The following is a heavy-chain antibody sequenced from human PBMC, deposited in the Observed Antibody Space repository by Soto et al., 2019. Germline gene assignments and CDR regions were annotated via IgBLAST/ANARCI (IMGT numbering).Heavy chain of an antibody. CDR1: GYTFTSYG. CDR3: ARDQFDIYGPEGDLDY. J-gene: IGHJ4*02. D-gene: IGHD5-18*01. CDR2: ISAYNGNT. V-gene: IGHV1-18*01. Sequence: QVQLVQSGAEVKKPGASVKVSCKASGYTFTSYGISWVRQAPGQGLEWMGWISAYNGNTNYAQKHQGRVTMTTNTTTNTDYMELRSLRTDDTAVCYCARDQFDIYGPEGDLDYWGQGTLVTVSS.